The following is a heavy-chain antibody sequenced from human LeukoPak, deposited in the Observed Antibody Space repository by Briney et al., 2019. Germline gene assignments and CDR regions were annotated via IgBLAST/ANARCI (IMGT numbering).Heavy chain of an antibody. CDR1: GYTFTSYY. CDR3: ARDGATVTTQYYYYGMDV. D-gene: IGHD4-17*01. Sequence: ASVKVSCKASGYTFTSYYMHWVRPAPGQGLEWMGIINPSGGSTSYAQKFQGRVTMTRDTSTSTVYMELSSLRSEDTAVYYCARDGATVTTQYYYYGMDVWGQGTTVTVSS. CDR2: INPSGGST. J-gene: IGHJ6*02. V-gene: IGHV1-46*01.